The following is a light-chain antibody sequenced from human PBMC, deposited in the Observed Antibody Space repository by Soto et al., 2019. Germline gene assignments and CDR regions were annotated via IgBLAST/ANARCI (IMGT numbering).Light chain of an antibody. V-gene: IGKV3-11*01. J-gene: IGKJ1*01. CDR3: QQRSNWG. Sequence: EIVLTQSPATLSLSPGERATLSCRASQSVSSYLAWYQQKPGQAPRLLIYDASNRATGIPARFSGSRSGTDFTLTISSLEPEDFAVYYCQQRSNWGFGQGTKVEIK. CDR2: DAS. CDR1: QSVSSY.